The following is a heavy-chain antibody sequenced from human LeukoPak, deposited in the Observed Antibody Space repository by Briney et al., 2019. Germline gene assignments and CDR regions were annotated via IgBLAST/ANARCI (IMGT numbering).Heavy chain of an antibody. CDR1: GGSISSHY. CDR2: IYTSGST. CDR3: AREIAYIVPPTCAFDI. J-gene: IGHJ3*02. D-gene: IGHD2-8*01. Sequence: SETLSLTCTVSGGSISSHYWSWIRQPAGKGLEWIGRIYTSGSTNYNPSLKSRVTMSVDTSKNQFSLKLSSVTAADTAVYYCAREIAYIVPPTCAFDIWGQGTMVTVSS. V-gene: IGHV4-4*07.